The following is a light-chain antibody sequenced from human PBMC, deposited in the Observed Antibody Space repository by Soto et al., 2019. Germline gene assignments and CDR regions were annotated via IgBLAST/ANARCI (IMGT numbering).Light chain of an antibody. CDR1: SSNIGSKT. V-gene: IGLV1-44*01. Sequence: QAVVTQPPSASGTPGQRVTISCSGSSSNIGSKTVNWYQQRPGTAPKLLIYSNNQRPSGVPDRFSGSKSGTSASLAISGLQSEDEADYYCAAWDDSLNGVVFGGGTQLTVL. J-gene: IGLJ2*01. CDR3: AAWDDSLNGVV. CDR2: SNN.